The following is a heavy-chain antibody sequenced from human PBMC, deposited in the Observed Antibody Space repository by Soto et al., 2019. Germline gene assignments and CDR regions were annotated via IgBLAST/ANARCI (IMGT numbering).Heavy chain of an antibody. V-gene: IGHV4-4*07. CDR1: GASLAGYY. J-gene: IGHJ4*02. CDR2: IYATGST. Sequence: PSETLSLTCNVSGASLAGYYWRWLRQPPGKGLEWIGRIYATGSTDYNPSLKSRLTMAVDRTRNQFSLSLSSMTAADKAVYYCARGGGYDSFDFWGQGIQVTVSS. D-gene: IGHD3-3*01. CDR3: ARGGGYDSFDF.